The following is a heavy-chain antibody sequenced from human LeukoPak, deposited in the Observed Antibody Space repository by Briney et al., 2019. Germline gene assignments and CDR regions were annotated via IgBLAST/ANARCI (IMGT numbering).Heavy chain of an antibody. V-gene: IGHV3-49*04. J-gene: IGHJ4*02. CDR1: GFTFGDYA. D-gene: IGHD3-9*01. Sequence: GGSLRLSCTASGFTFGDYAMSWVRQAPGKGLEWVGFIRSKAYGRTTEYAASVKGRFTISRDDSKSIAYLQMNSLRAEDTAVYYCARGGGYFDWSPRPTTFDYWGQGTLVTVSS. CDR3: ARGGGYFDWSPRPTTFDY. CDR2: IRSKAYGRTT.